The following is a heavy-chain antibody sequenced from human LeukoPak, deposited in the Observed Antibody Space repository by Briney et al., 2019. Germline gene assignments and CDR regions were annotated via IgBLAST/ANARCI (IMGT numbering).Heavy chain of an antibody. CDR2: INHSGST. Sequence: SETLSLTCAVYGGSFSGYYWSWIRQPPGKGLEWIGEINHSGSTNYNPSLKSRVTISVDTSKNQFSLKLSSVTAADMAVYYCARDRYYYDSSGYYLLDYWGQGTLVTVSS. V-gene: IGHV4-34*01. CDR3: ARDRYYYDSSGYYLLDY. J-gene: IGHJ4*02. D-gene: IGHD3-22*01. CDR1: GGSFSGYY.